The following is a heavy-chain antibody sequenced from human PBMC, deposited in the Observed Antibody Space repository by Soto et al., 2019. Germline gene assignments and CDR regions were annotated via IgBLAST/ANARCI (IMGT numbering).Heavy chain of an antibody. CDR2: ISAYNGNT. V-gene: IGHV1-18*01. D-gene: IGHD2-21*02. CDR3: ARDFKSPWYCGGDCYSYYYYYGMDV. J-gene: IGHJ6*02. CDR1: GYTFTSYG. Sequence: ASVKVSCKASGYTFTSYGISWVRQALGQGLEWMGWISAYNGNTNYAQKLQGRVTMTTDTSTSTAYMELRSLRSDDTAVYYCARDFKSPWYCGGDCYSYYYYYGMDVWGQGTTVTVSS.